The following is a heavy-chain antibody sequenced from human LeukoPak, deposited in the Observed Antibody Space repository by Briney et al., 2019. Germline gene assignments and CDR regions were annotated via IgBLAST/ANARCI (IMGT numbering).Heavy chain of an antibody. Sequence: ASVKVSCKASGYTFTSYYMHWVRQAPGQGLEWMGIINPSGGSTSYDQKFQGRVTMTRDTSTSTVYMELSSLRSEDTAVYYCAREDPNYGGNSVLPFDYWGQGTLVTVSS. CDR3: AREDPNYGGNSVLPFDY. V-gene: IGHV1-46*01. J-gene: IGHJ4*02. CDR1: GYTFTSYY. CDR2: INPSGGST. D-gene: IGHD4-23*01.